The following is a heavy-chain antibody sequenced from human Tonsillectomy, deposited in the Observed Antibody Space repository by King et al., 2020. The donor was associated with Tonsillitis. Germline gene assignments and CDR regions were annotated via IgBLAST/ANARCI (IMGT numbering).Heavy chain of an antibody. CDR2: ILHDGSNE. CDR3: ARGLEMTTVNGGWYFDL. J-gene: IGHJ2*01. Sequence: VQLVESGGGVVQPGRSLRLSCAASGFTFSSFGMHWVRQAPGKGLEWVAVILHDGSNEYYADSVRGRFTISRDISKNTLYLQMNSLRAEDTGVYHCARGLEMTTVNGGWYFDLWGRGALVTVSS. CDR1: GFTFSSFG. D-gene: IGHD5-24*01. V-gene: IGHV3-30*03.